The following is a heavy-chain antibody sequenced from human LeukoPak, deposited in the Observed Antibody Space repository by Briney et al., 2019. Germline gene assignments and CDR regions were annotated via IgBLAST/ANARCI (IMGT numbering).Heavy chain of an antibody. Sequence: GGSLRLSCTPSGFPYGSTSMHWVRQAPGKGLEWVSGIQRDGTSPTYADSVKGRFIISRDNAKGSVYLQMNILRAEDTAVYYCSRGHYGPDYWGQGTLVTVSS. V-gene: IGHV3-74*01. CDR2: IQRDGTSP. J-gene: IGHJ4*02. CDR1: GFPYGSTS. D-gene: IGHD3-16*01. CDR3: SRGHYGPDY.